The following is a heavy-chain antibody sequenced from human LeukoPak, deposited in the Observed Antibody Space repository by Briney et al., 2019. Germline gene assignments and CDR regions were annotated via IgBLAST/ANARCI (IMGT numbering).Heavy chain of an antibody. V-gene: IGHV6-1*01. Sequence: SQTLSHTCAISGDSVSTTGVSWNWARQSPSRGLEWLGSTYYTSKWNSDYEVSVKSRIVVNPDTSKTQFSLQLNSVTSEDTAVYYCARGRASAFDVWGQGTMVTVSS. CDR3: ARGRASAFDV. CDR1: GDSVSTTGVS. D-gene: IGHD6-25*01. CDR2: TYYTSKWNS. J-gene: IGHJ3*01.